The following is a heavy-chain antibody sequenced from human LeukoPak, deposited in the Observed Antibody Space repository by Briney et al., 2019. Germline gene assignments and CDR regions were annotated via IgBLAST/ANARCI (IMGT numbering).Heavy chain of an antibody. V-gene: IGHV4-30-4*01. Sequence: SETLSLTCTVSGGSISSGDYYCSWIRQPPGKGLEWIGYIYYSGSTYYNPSLKSRVTISVDTSKNQFSLKLSSVTAADTAVYYCARDSVVGTTYDYWGQGTLVTVSS. J-gene: IGHJ4*02. CDR1: GGSISSGDYY. CDR2: IYYSGST. D-gene: IGHD1-26*01. CDR3: ARDSVVGTTYDY.